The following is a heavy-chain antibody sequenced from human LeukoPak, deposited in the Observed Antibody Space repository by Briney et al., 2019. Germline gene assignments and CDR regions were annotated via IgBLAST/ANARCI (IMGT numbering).Heavy chain of an antibody. Sequence: ASVKVSCKASGYTVTIYNMHWVRQAPGHRLEWMGIINPSGGATTDAQQFRDRVTMTRDTSTSTVYMELSSLRSEDTAVYYCARGRTLFDYWGQGTLVTVSS. CDR2: INPSGGAT. CDR1: GYTVTIYN. CDR3: ARGRTLFDY. V-gene: IGHV1-46*01. J-gene: IGHJ4*02.